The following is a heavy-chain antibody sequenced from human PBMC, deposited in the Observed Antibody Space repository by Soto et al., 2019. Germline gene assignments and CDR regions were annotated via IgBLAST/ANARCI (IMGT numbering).Heavy chain of an antibody. CDR3: ASGESSSWYELDY. CDR1: GGSFSGYY. J-gene: IGHJ4*02. Sequence: SETLSLTCAVYGGSFSGYYWSWIRQPPGKGLEWIGEINHSGSTNYNPSLKSRVTISVDTSKNQFSLKLSSVTAADTAVYYCASGESSSWYELDYWGQGTRVTVSS. D-gene: IGHD6-13*01. CDR2: INHSGST. V-gene: IGHV4-34*01.